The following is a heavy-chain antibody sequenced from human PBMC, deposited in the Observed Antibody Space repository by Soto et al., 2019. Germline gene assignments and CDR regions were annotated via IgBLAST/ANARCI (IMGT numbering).Heavy chain of an antibody. D-gene: IGHD3-10*02. CDR1: GYTFTAYH. CDR2: INPKFGDT. J-gene: IGHJ6*01. V-gene: IGHV1-2*02. CDR3: ARNMDYYYGRGSGNGNGG. Sequence: QVRLVQSGAEVKEPGDSVRVSCEASGYTFTAYHIHWVRQAPGQGLEWMGWINPKFGDTGYAQDFQGRVSMTSDMSISTVYMELSRLTSDDTAIYYCARNMDYYYGRGSGNGNGGWGQGTTVTVFS.